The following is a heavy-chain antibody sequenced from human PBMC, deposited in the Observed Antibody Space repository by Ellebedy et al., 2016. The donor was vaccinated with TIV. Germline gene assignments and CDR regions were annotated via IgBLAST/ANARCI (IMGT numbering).Heavy chain of an antibody. J-gene: IGHJ5*02. D-gene: IGHD3-10*01. Sequence: GSLRLXXTVSGGSISSYYWSWIRQPPGKGLEWIGYIYYSGSTNYNPSLKRRVTISVDTSKNQFSLKLSSVTAVDTAVYYCARQGKNYYGTGDWFDPWGQGTLVTVSS. V-gene: IGHV4-59*01. CDR2: IYYSGST. CDR1: GGSISSYY. CDR3: ARQGKNYYGTGDWFDP.